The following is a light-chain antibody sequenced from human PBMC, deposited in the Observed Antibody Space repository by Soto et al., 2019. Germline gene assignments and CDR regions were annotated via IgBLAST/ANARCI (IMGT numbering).Light chain of an antibody. CDR1: QTVSKNY. J-gene: IGKJ5*01. Sequence: DIWLTQSPVTLSLSPGEGATLSCRASQTVSKNYLPWYQQKAGQAPRLVIYAASTRATGIPDRFSGSGSGTDFTITISRLEPEDFAEFYCQQYAVSPITFGQGTRLEIK. CDR3: QQYAVSPIT. V-gene: IGKV3-20*01. CDR2: AAS.